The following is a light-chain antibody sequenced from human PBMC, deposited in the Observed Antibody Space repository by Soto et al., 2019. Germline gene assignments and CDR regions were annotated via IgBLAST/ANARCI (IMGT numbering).Light chain of an antibody. V-gene: IGKV3-11*01. Sequence: EVVLTQSPSTLSFSPWERSTLSCMASQSIRTSLAWYQQKPGQAPRLVIFDASNRANGVPARFGGSGSGTDFTLTINSLEPEDFAVYYCQQRNVWPPITFGQGTRLEI. CDR1: QSIRTS. CDR2: DAS. J-gene: IGKJ5*01. CDR3: QQRNVWPPIT.